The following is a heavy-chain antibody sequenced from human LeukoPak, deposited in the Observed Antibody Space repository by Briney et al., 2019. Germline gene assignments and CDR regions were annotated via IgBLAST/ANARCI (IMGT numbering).Heavy chain of an antibody. J-gene: IGHJ6*03. Sequence: GESLKISCKTSGYNFDNFWIGWVRQVPGEGLEWMGIIYPDDSDTRYSPSFQGQVTISADRSTSTAYLQWSSLKASDTAIYFCARRGDGPMDVWGKGTTVIVSS. CDR1: GYNFDNFW. V-gene: IGHV5-51*01. D-gene: IGHD5-24*01. CDR3: ARRGDGPMDV. CDR2: IYPDDSDT.